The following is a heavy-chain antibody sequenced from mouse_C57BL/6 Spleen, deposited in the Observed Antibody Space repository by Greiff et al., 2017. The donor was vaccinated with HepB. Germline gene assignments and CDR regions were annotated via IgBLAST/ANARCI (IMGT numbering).Heavy chain of an antibody. D-gene: IGHD1-1*01. CDR3: ARVYYGSIFDY. J-gene: IGHJ2*01. CDR2: ISSGSSTI. CDR1: GFTFSDYG. V-gene: IGHV5-17*01. Sequence: EVKLVESGGGLVKPGGSLKLSCAASGFTFSDYGMHWVRQAPEKGLEWVAYISSGSSTIYYADTVKGRFTISRDNAKNTLFLQMSSLRSEDTAMYYCARVYYGSIFDYWGQGTTLTVSS.